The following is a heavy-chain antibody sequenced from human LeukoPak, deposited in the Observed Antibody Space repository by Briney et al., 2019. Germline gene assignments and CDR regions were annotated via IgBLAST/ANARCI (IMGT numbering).Heavy chain of an antibody. V-gene: IGHV3-7*01. CDR2: IDQGGSVR. D-gene: IGHD6-13*01. Sequence: GGSLRLSCAASGFSFSTYWMSWVRQTPEKGLEFVANIDQGGSVRNYMDSLKGRCTISRDNAKKSLYLEINSLRADDTAVYYCARDPESSSFDLWGRGALVTVSS. CDR1: GFSFSTYW. J-gene: IGHJ4*02. CDR3: ARDPESSSFDL.